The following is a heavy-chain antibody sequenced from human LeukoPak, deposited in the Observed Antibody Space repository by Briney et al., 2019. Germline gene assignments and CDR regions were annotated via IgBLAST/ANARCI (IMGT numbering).Heavy chain of an antibody. CDR1: GFTVSSDY. CDR2: ISSDSSYI. V-gene: IGHV3-21*01. Sequence: GGSLRLSCAASGFTVSSDYMSWVRQAPGKGLEWVSSISSDSSYIDYADSVKGRFTISRDNARNSLYLQMNNLRAEDTAVYFCASLPWLVRWIYYWGQGTLVTVSS. D-gene: IGHD6-19*01. CDR3: ASLPWLVRWIYY. J-gene: IGHJ4*02.